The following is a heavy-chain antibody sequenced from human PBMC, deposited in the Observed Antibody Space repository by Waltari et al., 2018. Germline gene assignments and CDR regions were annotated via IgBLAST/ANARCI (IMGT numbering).Heavy chain of an antibody. CDR1: GYTFTAYY. Sequence: QVQLVQSGAEVKKPGASMRVSCEASGYTFTAYYMHWVRQAPGEGLEWMGGINPNSGGDIYAQNFRGRVTMTRDTSISTAYRERSGLRSDDTALYYCTRGGGTYNVDYWGQGTLVTVSS. V-gene: IGHV1-2*02. J-gene: IGHJ4*02. D-gene: IGHD1-20*01. CDR2: INPNSGGD. CDR3: TRGGGTYNVDY.